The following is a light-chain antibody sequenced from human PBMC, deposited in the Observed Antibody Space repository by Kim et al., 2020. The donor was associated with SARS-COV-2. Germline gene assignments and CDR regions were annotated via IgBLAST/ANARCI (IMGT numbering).Light chain of an antibody. CDR1: QNVGSK. CDR3: QQYKNWPFT. Sequence: SVSPGERVTLSCRASQNVGSKLAWYQQKLGQPPRLLNYSASTRATDFSVRFSGSGSGTEFSLTISSLQSDDIAVYFCQQYKNWPFTFGQGTKLEI. V-gene: IGKV3-15*01. J-gene: IGKJ2*01. CDR2: SAS.